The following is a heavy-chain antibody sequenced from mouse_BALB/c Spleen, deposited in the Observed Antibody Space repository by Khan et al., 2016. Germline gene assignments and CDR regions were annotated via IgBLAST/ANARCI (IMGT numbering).Heavy chain of an antibody. CDR3: GSGDYDGFAY. CDR2: ISYSGST. Sequence: EVQLQESGPGLVKPSQSLSLTCTVSGYSITSDYAWNWIRQFPGNKLEWMGYISYSGSTSYNPSLQSRISITRDTSKNQFFLQLNSVTTEDTATSYCGSGDYDGFAYWGQGTLVTVSA. J-gene: IGHJ3*01. D-gene: IGHD2-4*01. V-gene: IGHV3-2*02. CDR1: GYSITSDYA.